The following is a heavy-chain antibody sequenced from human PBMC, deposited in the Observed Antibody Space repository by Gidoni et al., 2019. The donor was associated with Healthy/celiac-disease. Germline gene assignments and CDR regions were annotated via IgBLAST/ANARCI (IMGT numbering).Heavy chain of an antibody. CDR3: ACSARENYYYYMDV. CDR1: GGSISSGGYY. J-gene: IGHJ6*03. Sequence: QVQLQESGPGLVKPSQTLSLTCTVSGGSISSGGYYWSWIRQHPGKGLEWIGYIYYSGSTYYNPSLKSRVTISVDTSKNQFSLKLSSVTAADTAVYYCACSARENYYYYMDVWGKGTTVTVSS. V-gene: IGHV4-31*03. CDR2: IYYSGST.